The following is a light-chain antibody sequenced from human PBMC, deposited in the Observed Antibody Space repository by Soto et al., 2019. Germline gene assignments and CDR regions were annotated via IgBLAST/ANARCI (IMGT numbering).Light chain of an antibody. CDR3: QVRDVWPS. V-gene: IGKV3-11*01. Sequence: IVLTQSPVTLALSPGESAVLSCRASQSVSTSLAWYQHKPGQAPRLFIYDASKRAPGIPARFTGSGSGTDFTLTISSLAPEDIAVYHCQVRDVWPSFGQGTKV. CDR1: QSVSTS. CDR2: DAS. J-gene: IGKJ1*01.